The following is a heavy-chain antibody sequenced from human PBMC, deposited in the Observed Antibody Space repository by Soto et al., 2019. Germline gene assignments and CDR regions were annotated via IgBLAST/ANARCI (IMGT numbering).Heavy chain of an antibody. V-gene: IGHV3-30-3*01. Sequence: PGGSLRLSCAASGFTFSSYAMHWVRQAPGKGLEWVAVISYDGSNKYYADSVKGRFTISRDNSKNTLYLQMNSLRAEDTAVYYCVAAAGGYYYYGMDVWGQGTTVTVS. J-gene: IGHJ6*02. D-gene: IGHD6-13*01. CDR2: ISYDGSNK. CDR1: GFTFSSYA. CDR3: VAAAGGYYYYGMDV.